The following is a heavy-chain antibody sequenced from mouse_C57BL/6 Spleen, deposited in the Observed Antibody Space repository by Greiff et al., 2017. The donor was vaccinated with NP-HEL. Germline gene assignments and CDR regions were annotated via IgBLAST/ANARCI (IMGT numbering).Heavy chain of an antibody. D-gene: IGHD3-2*02. J-gene: IGHJ3*01. V-gene: IGHV1-82*01. CDR1: GYAFSSSW. CDR2: IYPGDGDT. CDR3: AIPSDSSGYGFAY. Sequence: VKLQESGPELVKPGASVKISCKASGYAFSSSWMNWVKQRPGKGLEWIGRIYPGDGDTNYNGKFKGKATLTADKSSSTAYMQLSSLTSEDSAVYFCAIPSDSSGYGFAYWGQGTLVTVSA.